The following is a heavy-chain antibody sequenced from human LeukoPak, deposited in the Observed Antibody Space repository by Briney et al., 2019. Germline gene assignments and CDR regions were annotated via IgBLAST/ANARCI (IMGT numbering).Heavy chain of an antibody. CDR3: ARDLILWFGDYHRWSDP. D-gene: IGHD3-10*01. CDR2: INTSGST. Sequence: PSETLSLTRTLSGGSISSYYWSCIGQPAGKRLECIGRINTSGSTNSTPSLTSRVTMSVDTSQNQFSLNLSSVTGPDPAVYYCARDLILWFGDYHRWSDPWGQGTLVTVSS. J-gene: IGHJ5*02. V-gene: IGHV4-4*07. CDR1: GGSISSYY.